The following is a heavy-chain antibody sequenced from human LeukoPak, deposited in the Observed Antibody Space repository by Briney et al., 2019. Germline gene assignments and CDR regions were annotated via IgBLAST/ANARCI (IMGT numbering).Heavy chain of an antibody. J-gene: IGHJ4*02. CDR3: EKDLTY. Sequence: EASVKVSCKASGYTFTGYYMHWVRQAPGQGLEWMGWINPNSGGTNYAQKFQGRVTMTRDTSISTAYMELSRLTSDDTAIYYCEKDLTYWGQGTLVTVSS. V-gene: IGHV1-2*02. CDR2: INPNSGGT. CDR1: GYTFTGYY.